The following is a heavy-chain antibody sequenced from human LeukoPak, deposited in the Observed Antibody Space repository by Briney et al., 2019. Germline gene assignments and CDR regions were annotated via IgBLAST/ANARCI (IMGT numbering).Heavy chain of an antibody. CDR1: GGSISSSSYY. Sequence: ASETLSLTCTVSGGSISSSSYYWSWIRQPAGKGLEWIGYIYYSGSTDYNPSLESRVTISIDTSKNQFSLKLSSVTAADTAVYYCARPPKLWGQGTMVTVSS. J-gene: IGHJ3*01. D-gene: IGHD2-15*01. V-gene: IGHV4-61*10. CDR2: IYYSGST. CDR3: ARPPKL.